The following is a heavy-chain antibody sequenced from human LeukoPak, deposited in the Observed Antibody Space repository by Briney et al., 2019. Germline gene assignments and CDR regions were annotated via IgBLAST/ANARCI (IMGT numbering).Heavy chain of an antibody. J-gene: IGHJ4*02. CDR1: GYSFTSYW. CDR2: IYPRDSDA. V-gene: IGHV5-51*01. Sequence: GESLKISCQGSGYSFTSYWIDWVRQMPGKGLEWMGTIYPRDSDARYSPTFQGQVTISVDKSISTAYLQWSSLKAPDTAIYYCARRGGGDYDDNLDHWGQGTLLTVSS. CDR3: ARRGGGDYDDNLDH. D-gene: IGHD4-17*01.